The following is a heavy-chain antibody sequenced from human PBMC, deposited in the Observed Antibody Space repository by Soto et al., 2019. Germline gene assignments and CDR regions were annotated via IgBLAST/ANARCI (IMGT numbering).Heavy chain of an antibody. CDR2: VYYSGTT. CDR3: VTVNLVGAAYYFDY. Sequence: SETLSLTCTVSGGSIRSGDYYWGWIRQPPGKGLEWIGYVYYSGTTYSHPSLNSRVSISVDTSENQFSLRLTSVTAADTAVYYCVTVNLVGAAYYFDYWGPGTLVTVSS. J-gene: IGHJ4*02. CDR1: GGSIRSGDYY. D-gene: IGHD1-26*01. V-gene: IGHV4-30-4*01.